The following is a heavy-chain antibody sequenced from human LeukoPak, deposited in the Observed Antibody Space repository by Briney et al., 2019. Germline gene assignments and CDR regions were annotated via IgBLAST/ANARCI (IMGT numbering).Heavy chain of an antibody. CDR2: ISSSGSTI. CDR1: GFTFSNYE. V-gene: IGHV3-48*03. Sequence: SGGSLRLSCAASGFTFSNYEMNWVRQAPGKGLEWISYISSSGSTIYYADSVKGRFTISRDNAKNSLYLQMNSLRVEDSAVYYCARASAPPSYYYYYGMDVWGQGTTVTVSS. J-gene: IGHJ6*02. CDR3: ARASAPPSYYYYYGMDV.